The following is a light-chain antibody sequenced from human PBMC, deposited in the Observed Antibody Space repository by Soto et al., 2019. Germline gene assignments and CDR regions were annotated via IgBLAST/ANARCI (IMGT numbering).Light chain of an antibody. CDR2: AAS. V-gene: IGKV1-27*01. Sequence: DIQMTQSPSSLSASVGDRVTITCRASQGISNYLALYQHKPRKVPKLLIYAASTLQSGVPSRFSGSGSGTDFTLTISNRQPEDVATYYGQKYNMAPRTLVQGTNVEIK. CDR1: QGISNY. CDR3: QKYNMAPRT. J-gene: IGKJ1*01.